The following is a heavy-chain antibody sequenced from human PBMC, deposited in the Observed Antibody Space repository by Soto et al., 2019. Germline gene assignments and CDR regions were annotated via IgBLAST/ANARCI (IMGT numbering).Heavy chain of an antibody. CDR2: ISAYSGNT. CDR3: ARDGGSSYDISAYYSRHRY. J-gene: IGHJ4*02. V-gene: IGHV1-18*04. D-gene: IGHD3-22*01. CDR1: GYTFTSYG. Sequence: QVQLVQSGAEVKKPGASVKVSCKASGYTFTSYGLSWVRQAPGQGLEWMGWISAYSGNTNYAQNLQGRVTMTTDTSTTTAYMELRSLRSDDTAVYYCARDGGSSYDISAYYSRHRYWGQGTLVTVSS.